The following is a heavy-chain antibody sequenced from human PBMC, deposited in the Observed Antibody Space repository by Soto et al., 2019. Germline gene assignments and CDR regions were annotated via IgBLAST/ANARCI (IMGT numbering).Heavy chain of an antibody. D-gene: IGHD2-2*02. CDR3: ARSRGNTLNRFDP. CDR1: GYTFTGYY. Sequence: QVQLVQSGAEVKKPGASVKVSCKASGYTFTGYYMHWVRQAPGQGLEWMGWINPNSGGTNYAQKFQGWVTMTRDTAISTSYKGLSRLRTDDTAVDYCARSRGNTLNRFDPWGQGTLVTVSS. V-gene: IGHV1-2*04. J-gene: IGHJ5*01. CDR2: INPNSGGT.